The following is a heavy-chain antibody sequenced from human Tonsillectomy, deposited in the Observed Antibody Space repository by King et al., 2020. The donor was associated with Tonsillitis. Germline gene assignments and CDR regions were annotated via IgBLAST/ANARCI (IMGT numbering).Heavy chain of an antibody. CDR2: ISYDGSSK. J-gene: IGHJ6*02. V-gene: IGHV3-30*18. D-gene: IGHD1-14*01. Sequence: VQLVESGGGVVQPGRSLRLSCAASGFTFTSYGMHWVRQAPGTGLEWVAVISYDGSSKYYSDSVKGRFTISRDNSKNTLYLQMNSLRAEDTAVYYCAKEEPLGAGGLGITYYYGMDVWGQGTTVTVSS. CDR1: GFTFTSYG. CDR3: AKEEPLGAGGLGITYYYGMDV.